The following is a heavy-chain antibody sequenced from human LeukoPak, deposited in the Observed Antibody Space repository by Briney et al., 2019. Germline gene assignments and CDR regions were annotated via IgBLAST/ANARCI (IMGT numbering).Heavy chain of an antibody. J-gene: IGHJ4*02. CDR2: INHSGST. CDR1: GGSFSPYY. D-gene: IGHD2-21*02. Sequence: PSETLSLTFAVYGGSFSPYYWGWIRQPPGKGLEWIGEINHSGSTNYNPSLKSRVTISVDTSKNQFSLRLSSVTAADTAVYYCARGGFYCGGDCYVDYWLQGTLVTVSS. CDR3: ARGGFYCGGDCYVDY. V-gene: IGHV4-34*01.